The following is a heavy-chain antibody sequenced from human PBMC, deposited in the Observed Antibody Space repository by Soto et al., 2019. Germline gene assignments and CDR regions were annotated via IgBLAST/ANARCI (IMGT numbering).Heavy chain of an antibody. V-gene: IGHV4-30-2*01. CDR2: IYHSGST. J-gene: IGHJ5*02. Sequence: PLETHSHTCAVSGGSSSSGGYSWSWIRQPPGKGLEWIGYIYHSGSTYYNPSLKSRVTISVDRSKNQFSLKLSSVTAADSAVYYCAGVRGPYCGGECYPPTPNWFDPWGQGTLVTVSS. CDR1: GGSSSSGGYS. CDR3: AGVRGPYCGGECYPPTPNWFDP. D-gene: IGHD2-21*01.